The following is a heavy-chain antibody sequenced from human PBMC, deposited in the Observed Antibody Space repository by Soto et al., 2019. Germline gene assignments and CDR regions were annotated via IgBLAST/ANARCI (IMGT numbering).Heavy chain of an antibody. J-gene: IGHJ4*02. Sequence: ASVKVSCKASGYSFSSLDINWVRQTAGQGLEWMGWMQPSTGRTGYAQKFQGRVTMTRDTSINTAYMELTTLTSDDTAFYYCARGVSAGVDYWGQGTLVTVSS. V-gene: IGHV1-8*01. CDR3: ARGVSAGVDY. D-gene: IGHD1-26*01. CDR2: MQPSTGRT. CDR1: GYSFSSLD.